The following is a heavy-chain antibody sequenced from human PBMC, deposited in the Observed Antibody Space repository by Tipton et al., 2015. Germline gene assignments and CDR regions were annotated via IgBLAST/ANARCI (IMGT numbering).Heavy chain of an antibody. CDR3: ARDGRYDILTGHSHQYGMDV. J-gene: IGHJ6*02. D-gene: IGHD3-9*01. V-gene: IGHV4-59*01. CDR2: IYYSGST. CDR1: GGSISSDY. Sequence: TLSLTCTVSGGSISSDYWSWIRQPPGKGLEWIGYIYYSGSTNYNPSLKSRVTISVDTSKNQFSLKLSSVAAADTAVYFCARDGRYDILTGHSHQYGMDVWGQGTTATVSS.